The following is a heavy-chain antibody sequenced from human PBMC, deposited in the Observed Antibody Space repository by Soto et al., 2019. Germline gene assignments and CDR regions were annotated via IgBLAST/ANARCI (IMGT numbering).Heavy chain of an antibody. CDR3: ARLGGPTAMVPYYYYYYGMDV. D-gene: IGHD5-18*01. Sequence: PGESLKISCKGSGYSFTSYWIGWVRQMPGKGLEWMGIIYPGDSDTRYSPSFQGQVTISADKSISTAYLQWSSLKASDTAMYYCARLGGPTAMVPYYYYYYGMDVWGQGTTVIVSS. CDR2: IYPGDSDT. J-gene: IGHJ6*02. CDR1: GYSFTSYW. V-gene: IGHV5-51*01.